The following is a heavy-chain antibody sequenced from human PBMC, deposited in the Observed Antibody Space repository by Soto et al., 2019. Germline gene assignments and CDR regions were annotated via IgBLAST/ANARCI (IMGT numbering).Heavy chain of an antibody. CDR1: GGSISRGGYY. J-gene: IGHJ4*02. V-gene: IGHV4-31*03. D-gene: IGHD4-17*01. Sequence: SETLSLTCTVSGGSISRGGYYWSWIRQHPGKGLEWIGYIYYSGSTYYNPSLKSRVTISVDTSKNQFSLKLSSVTAADTAVYYCAKTDYGGIDYWGQGTLVTVSS. CDR2: IYYSGST. CDR3: AKTDYGGIDY.